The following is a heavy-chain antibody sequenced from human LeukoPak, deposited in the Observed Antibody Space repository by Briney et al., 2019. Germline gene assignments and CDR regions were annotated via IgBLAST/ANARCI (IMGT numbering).Heavy chain of an antibody. CDR1: GFTFSSYS. Sequence: GGSLRLSCAASGFTFSSYSMNWVRQAPGKGLEWISSINSRGSGEYYADSVKGRFTISRDNSKNTLYLQMNSLRAEDTAVHYCARDRTGYYGSGSYYMGWFDPWGQGTLVTVSS. V-gene: IGHV3-21*01. CDR2: INSRGSGE. CDR3: ARDRTGYYGSGSYYMGWFDP. J-gene: IGHJ5*02. D-gene: IGHD3-10*01.